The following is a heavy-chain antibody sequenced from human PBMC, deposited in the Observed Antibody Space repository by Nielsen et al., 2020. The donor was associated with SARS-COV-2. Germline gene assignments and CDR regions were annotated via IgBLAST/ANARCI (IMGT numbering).Heavy chain of an antibody. D-gene: IGHD3-22*01. Sequence: LSLTCAASGFTFSSYWMSWVRQAPGKGLEWVANIKQDGSEKYYVDSVKGRFTISSDNAKNSLYLQMNSLRAEDTAVYYCARDTVSTYYYDSSGYFRYWGQGTLVTVSS. J-gene: IGHJ4*02. CDR2: IKQDGSEK. CDR1: GFTFSSYW. V-gene: IGHV3-7*01. CDR3: ARDTVSTYYYDSSGYFRY.